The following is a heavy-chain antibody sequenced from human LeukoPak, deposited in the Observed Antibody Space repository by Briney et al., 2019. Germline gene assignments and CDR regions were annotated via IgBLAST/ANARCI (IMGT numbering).Heavy chain of an antibody. D-gene: IGHD6-13*01. V-gene: IGHV3-9*01. Sequence: GRSLRLSCAASGFTFDDYAMHWVRQAPGKGLEWVSGISWNSGSIGYADSVKGRFTISRDNSKNTLYLQMNSLRAEDTAVYYCAKDLKQLVPLFYFQHWGQGTLVTVSS. CDR1: GFTFDDYA. J-gene: IGHJ1*01. CDR2: ISWNSGSI. CDR3: AKDLKQLVPLFYFQH.